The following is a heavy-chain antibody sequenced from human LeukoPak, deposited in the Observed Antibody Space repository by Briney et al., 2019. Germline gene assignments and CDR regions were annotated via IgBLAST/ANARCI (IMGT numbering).Heavy chain of an antibody. CDR1: GGSFSGYY. D-gene: IGHD3-10*02. CDR3: AGRVVDCSGKEPPFDY. J-gene: IGHJ4*02. V-gene: IGHV4-34*01. CDR2: INHSGST. Sequence: SETLSLTCAVYGGSFSGYYWSWIRQPPGKGLEWIGEINHSGSTNYNPSLKSRVTISVDTSKNQFSLKLSSVTAADTAVYYCAGRVVDCSGKEPPFDYWGQGTQVTVSS.